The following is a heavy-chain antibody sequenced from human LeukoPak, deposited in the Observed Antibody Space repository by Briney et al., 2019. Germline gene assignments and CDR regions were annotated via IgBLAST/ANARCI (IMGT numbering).Heavy chain of an antibody. CDR1: GFTFSSYG. CDR3: AKDLSITGTTGYMDV. D-gene: IGHD1-7*01. V-gene: IGHV3-33*06. Sequence: GRSLRLSCAASGFTFSSYGMHWVRQAPGKGLEWVAVIWYDGSNKYYADSVKGRFTISRDNSKNTLYLQMNSLRAEDTAVYYCAKDLSITGTTGYMDVWGKGTTVTVSS. CDR2: IWYDGSNK. J-gene: IGHJ6*03.